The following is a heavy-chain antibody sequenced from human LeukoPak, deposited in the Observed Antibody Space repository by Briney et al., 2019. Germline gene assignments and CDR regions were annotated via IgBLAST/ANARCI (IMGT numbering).Heavy chain of an antibody. CDR1: GITLSNYG. CDR3: AKRGVVIRVILVGFHKEAYYFDS. D-gene: IGHD3-22*01. J-gene: IGHJ4*02. Sequence: GGSLRLSCAVSGITLSNYGMNWVRQAPGKGLEWVAGISGSGGRPNYADSVKGRFTISRDSAKNTLYLQMNSLRAEDTAVYFCAKRGVVIRVILVGFHKEAYYFDSWGQGALVTVSS. CDR2: ISGSGGRP. V-gene: IGHV3-23*01.